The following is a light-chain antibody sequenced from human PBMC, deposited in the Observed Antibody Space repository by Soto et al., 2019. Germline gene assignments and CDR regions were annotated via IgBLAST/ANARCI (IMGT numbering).Light chain of an antibody. CDR1: QGIATY. CDR2: AAS. Sequence: DVQMTQSPSSLSAAVGDRGTITCRASQGIATYLAWYQQKPGKAPKLLIYAASTLQSGVPSRFTGSGSGTDFTLTINSLQPEDFATYYCQKYNNVPLTFGPGTKVDI. V-gene: IGKV1-27*01. CDR3: QKYNNVPLT. J-gene: IGKJ3*01.